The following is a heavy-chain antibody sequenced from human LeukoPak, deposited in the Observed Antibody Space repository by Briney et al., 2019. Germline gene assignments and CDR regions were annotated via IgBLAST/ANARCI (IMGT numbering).Heavy chain of an antibody. CDR3: AKGRSGYLTPFDN. V-gene: IGHV3-9*01. CDR1: GFTFDDHA. CDR2: ISYNSGTI. Sequence: GGSLRLSCAASGFTFDDHAVHWVRQAPGKGLEWVSGISYNSGTIAYADSVKARFTISRDNAKSFLYLEMNNLRPEDTAFYFCAKGRSGYLTPFDNWGQGALVTVSS. D-gene: IGHD3-3*01. J-gene: IGHJ4*02.